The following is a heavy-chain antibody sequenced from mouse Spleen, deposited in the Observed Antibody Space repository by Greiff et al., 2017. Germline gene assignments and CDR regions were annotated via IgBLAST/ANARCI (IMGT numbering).Heavy chain of an antibody. CDR2: MWGGGST. D-gene: IGHD4-1*01. Sequence: QVQLQQSGPGLVQPSQSLSITCTASGFSLTSYGVHWVRQSPGEGLEWLGVMWGGGSTDYNAAFISRLSISKDNSKSQVFFKMNSLQADDTAIYYCARETGTDAMDYWGQGTSVTVSS. CDR3: ARETGTDAMDY. CDR1: GFSLTSYG. V-gene: IGHV2-2*01. J-gene: IGHJ4*01.